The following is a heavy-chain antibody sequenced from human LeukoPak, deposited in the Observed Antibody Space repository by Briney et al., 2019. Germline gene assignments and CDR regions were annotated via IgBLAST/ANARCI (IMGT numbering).Heavy chain of an antibody. CDR3: ARGSTSTNWLDP. J-gene: IGHJ5*02. CDR1: GGSISSSSYY. CDR2: IYYSGST. D-gene: IGHD2-2*01. Sequence: SETLSLTCTVSGGSISSSSYYWGWIRQPPGKGLEWIGSIYYSGSTYYNPSLKSRVTISVDTSKNQFSLKLSSVTAADTAVYYCARGSTSTNWLDPWGQGTLVTVSS. V-gene: IGHV4-39*01.